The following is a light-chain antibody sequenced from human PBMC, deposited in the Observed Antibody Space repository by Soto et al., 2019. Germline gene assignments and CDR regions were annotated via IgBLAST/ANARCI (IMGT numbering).Light chain of an antibody. CDR3: QQSYSIPIT. CDR2: AAS. Sequence: DIQMTQSPSSLSASVGDRVTITCRASQSISSYLNWYQQKPGRAPKLLIYAASSLQSGVPSSFSGSGSGTDFTLTISSLQAEDFATYYCQQSYSIPITFGQGTRLEIK. J-gene: IGKJ5*01. CDR1: QSISSY. V-gene: IGKV1-39*01.